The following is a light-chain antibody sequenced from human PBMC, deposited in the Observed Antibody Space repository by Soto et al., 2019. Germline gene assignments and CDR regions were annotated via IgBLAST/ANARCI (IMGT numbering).Light chain of an antibody. CDR2: EVT. Sequence: QSVLXQPPSAAGSPGQSVTISCTGTSNDVGIYNSVSWYQQHPGKAPKLMIYEVTKRPSGVPDRFSGSKSGNTASLTVSGLQAEDEADYYCSSYAGSNPYVFGTGTKVTVL. CDR1: SNDVGIYNS. V-gene: IGLV2-8*01. J-gene: IGLJ1*01. CDR3: SSYAGSNPYV.